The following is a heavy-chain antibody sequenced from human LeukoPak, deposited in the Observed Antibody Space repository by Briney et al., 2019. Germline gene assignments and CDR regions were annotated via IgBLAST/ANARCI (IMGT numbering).Heavy chain of an antibody. J-gene: IGHJ6*02. CDR2: ISSSGSTI. Sequence: GGSLRLSCAASGFTFSFYAMSWVRQAPGKGLEWVSYISSSGSTIYYADSVKGRFTISRDNAKNSLYLQMNSLRAEDTAVYYCARDDGSYSAYYYYGMDVWGQGTTVTVSS. V-gene: IGHV3-11*01. CDR3: ARDDGSYSAYYYYGMDV. CDR1: GFTFSFYA. D-gene: IGHD1-26*01.